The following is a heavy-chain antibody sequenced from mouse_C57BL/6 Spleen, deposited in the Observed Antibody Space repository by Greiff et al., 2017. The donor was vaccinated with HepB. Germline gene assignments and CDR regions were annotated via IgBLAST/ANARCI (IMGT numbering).Heavy chain of an antibody. CDR2: IYPGDGDT. CDR3: ARGRYYYGSSWGYFDV. CDR1: GYAFSSYW. J-gene: IGHJ1*03. Sequence: QVQLQQSGAELVKPGASVKISCKASGYAFSSYWMNWVKQRPGKGLEWIGQIYPGDGDTNYNGKFKGKATLTADKSSSTAYMQLSSLTSEDSAVYFCARGRYYYGSSWGYFDVWGTGTTVTVSS. D-gene: IGHD1-1*01. V-gene: IGHV1-80*01.